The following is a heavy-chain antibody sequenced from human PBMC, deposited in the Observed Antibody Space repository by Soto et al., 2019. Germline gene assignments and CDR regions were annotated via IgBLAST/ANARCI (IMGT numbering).Heavy chain of an antibody. V-gene: IGHV4-30-2*01. D-gene: IGHD3-22*01. CDR3: ARELLFYDSDGFSWDDAFDI. Sequence: SETLSLTCAVSGGSLSSSAYYWSWILTPPGNGLEWIGFIYQSGSTYYNPSLKSRVTMSLDRPKNQFSLKLSSVTAADTAVYYCARELLFYDSDGFSWDDAFDIRGQGTMVTVSS. J-gene: IGHJ3*02. CDR1: GGSLSSSAYY. CDR2: IYQSGST.